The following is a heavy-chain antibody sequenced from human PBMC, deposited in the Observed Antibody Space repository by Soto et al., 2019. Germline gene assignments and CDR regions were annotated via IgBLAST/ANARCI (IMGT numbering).Heavy chain of an antibody. Sequence: GALRLSCAASGFTFSSYAMSWVRQAPGKGLEWVSAISGSGGSTYYADSVKGRFTISRDNSKNTLYLQMNSLRAEDTAVYYCAKDAGVERGMDWFDPWGQGTLVTVSS. V-gene: IGHV3-23*01. CDR2: ISGSGGST. CDR1: GFTFSSYA. CDR3: AKDAGVERGMDWFDP. D-gene: IGHD3-16*01. J-gene: IGHJ5*02.